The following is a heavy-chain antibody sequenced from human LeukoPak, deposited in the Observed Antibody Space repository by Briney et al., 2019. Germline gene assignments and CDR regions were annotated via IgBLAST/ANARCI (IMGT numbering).Heavy chain of an antibody. CDR3: ARVTSTVIAFDI. CDR2: IYYSGST. J-gene: IGHJ3*02. Sequence: PSETLSLTCTVSGGSISSYYWSWIRQPPGKGLEWIGYIYYSGSTNYNPSLKSRVTIPVDTSKNQFSLKLSSVTAADTAVYYCARVTSTVIAFDIWGQGTMVTLSS. D-gene: IGHD4-17*01. CDR1: GGSISSYY. V-gene: IGHV4-59*01.